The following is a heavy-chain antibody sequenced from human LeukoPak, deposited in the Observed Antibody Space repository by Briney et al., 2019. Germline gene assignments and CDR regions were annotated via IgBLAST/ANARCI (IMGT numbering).Heavy chain of an antibody. D-gene: IGHD3-22*01. V-gene: IGHV1-69*13. J-gene: IGHJ6*03. CDR3: ARARNYYDSSGPPSHYYYYYMDV. CDR1: GGTFSNYT. Sequence: AASVKVSCKASGGTFSNYTISWVRQAPGQGLEWMGEIIPIFGTANYAQKFQGRVTITADESTSTAYMELSSLRSEDTAVYYCARARNYYDSSGPPSHYYYYYMDVWGKGTTVTISS. CDR2: IIPIFGTA.